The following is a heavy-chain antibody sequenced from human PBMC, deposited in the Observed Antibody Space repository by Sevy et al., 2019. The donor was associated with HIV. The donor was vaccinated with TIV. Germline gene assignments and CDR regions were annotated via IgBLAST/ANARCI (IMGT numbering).Heavy chain of an antibody. J-gene: IGHJ4*02. CDR1: GYTFTSYG. V-gene: IGHV1-18*01. CDR2: ISAYNGNT. CDR3: ARDGYLGTESYYFDY. Sequence: ASGKVSGKASGYTFTSYGISWVRQAPGQGLEWMGWISAYNGNTNYAQKLQGRVTMTTDTSTSTAYMELRSLRSDDTAVYYCARDGYLGTESYYFDYWGQGTLVTVSS. D-gene: IGHD7-27*01.